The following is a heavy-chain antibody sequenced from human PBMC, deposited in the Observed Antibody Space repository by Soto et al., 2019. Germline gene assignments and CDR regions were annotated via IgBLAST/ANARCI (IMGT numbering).Heavy chain of an antibody. D-gene: IGHD3-22*01. J-gene: IGHJ5*02. CDR1: GFSLSTSGVG. CDR3: AYRRPYYYDSSGLTSWFDP. CDR2: IYWDDDK. Sequence: QITLKESGPTLVKPTQTLTLTCTFSGFSLSTSGVGVGWIRQPPGKALEWLALIYWDDDKRYSPSLKSRLTITKDTSKNQVVLTMTNMDPVDTATYYCAYRRPYYYDSSGLTSWFDPWGQGTLVTVSS. V-gene: IGHV2-5*02.